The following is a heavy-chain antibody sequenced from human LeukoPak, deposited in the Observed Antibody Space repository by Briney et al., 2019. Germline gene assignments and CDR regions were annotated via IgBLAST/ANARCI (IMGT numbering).Heavy chain of an antibody. CDR2: INHSGST. Sequence: PSETLSLTCAVYGGSFSGYYWSWIRQPPGKGLGWIGEINHSGSTNYNPSLKSRVTISVDTSKNQFSLKLSSVTAADTAVYYCARGKRGYSYANDYWGQGTLVTVSS. V-gene: IGHV4-34*01. J-gene: IGHJ4*02. D-gene: IGHD5-18*01. CDR1: GGSFSGYY. CDR3: ARGKRGYSYANDY.